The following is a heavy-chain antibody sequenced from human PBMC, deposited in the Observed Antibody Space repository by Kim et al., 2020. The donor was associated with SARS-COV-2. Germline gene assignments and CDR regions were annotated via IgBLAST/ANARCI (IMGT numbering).Heavy chain of an antibody. V-gene: IGHV4-34*01. CDR2: INHSGST. Sequence: SETLSLTCAVYGGSFSGHYWSWIRQPPGKGLEWIGEINHSGSTNYNPSLKSRVTISVDTSKNQFSLKLSSVTAADTAVYYCARGGIVVVVAATRANWFDPWGQGTLVTVSS. CDR1: GGSFSGHY. J-gene: IGHJ5*02. CDR3: ARGGIVVVVAATRANWFDP. D-gene: IGHD2-15*01.